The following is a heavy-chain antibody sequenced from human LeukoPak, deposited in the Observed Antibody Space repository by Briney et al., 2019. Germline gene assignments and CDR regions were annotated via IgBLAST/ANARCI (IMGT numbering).Heavy chain of an antibody. Sequence: GGSLRLSCAASGFTFSGYAMSWVRQAPGKGLEWVSAISGSGGSTYYADSVKGRFTISRDNSKNTLYLQMNSLRAEDTAVYYCAIRQTTVTFSSDYWGQGTLVTVSS. V-gene: IGHV3-23*01. CDR2: ISGSGGST. J-gene: IGHJ4*02. D-gene: IGHD4-17*01. CDR1: GFTFSGYA. CDR3: AIRQTTVTFSSDY.